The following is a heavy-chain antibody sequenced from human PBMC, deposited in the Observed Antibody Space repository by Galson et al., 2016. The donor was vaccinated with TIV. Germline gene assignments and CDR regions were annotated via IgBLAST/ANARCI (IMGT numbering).Heavy chain of an antibody. D-gene: IGHD2-21*02. Sequence: SLRLSCAASGFTFSDYAMNWVRQAPGKGLEWLSYISPSSGTIYYAKSVKGRLTISRDNAKKSLYREMSSLLADDTALYYCARVSRPNGDNVCDSWGQGTLVIVSS. CDR2: ISPSSGTI. J-gene: IGHJ4*02. CDR1: GFTFSDYA. CDR3: ARVSRPNGDNVCDS. V-gene: IGHV3-48*04.